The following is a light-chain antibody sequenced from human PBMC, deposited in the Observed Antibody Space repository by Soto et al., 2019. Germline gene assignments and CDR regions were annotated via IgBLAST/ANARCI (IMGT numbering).Light chain of an antibody. J-gene: IGKJ1*01. CDR1: QSISSW. CDR3: QQYNSYPTT. V-gene: IGKV1-5*01. CDR2: DAS. Sequence: DIQMTQSPSTLSASVGDRVTITCRASQSISSWLAWYQQKPGKAPKLLIYDASSLESGVPSRFSGSGSGTEFTLTISILQPDDFATYYCQQYNSYPTTFGQGTKVEIK.